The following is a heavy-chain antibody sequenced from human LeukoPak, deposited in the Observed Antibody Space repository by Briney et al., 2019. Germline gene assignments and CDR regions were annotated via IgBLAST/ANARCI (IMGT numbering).Heavy chain of an antibody. CDR1: GGTFSSYA. D-gene: IGHD3-22*01. J-gene: IGHJ5*02. V-gene: IGHV1-69*13. CDR2: IIPIFGTA. CDR3: ARVGDYDSRRGLDP. Sequence: ASVKVSCKASGGTFSSYAISWVRQAPGQGREWMGGIIPIFGTANYAQKFQGRVTITADESTSTAYMELSSLRSEDTAVYYCARVGDYDSRRGLDPWGQGTLVTVSS.